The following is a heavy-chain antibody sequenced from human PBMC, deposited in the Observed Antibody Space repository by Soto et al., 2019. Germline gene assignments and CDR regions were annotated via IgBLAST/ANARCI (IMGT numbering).Heavy chain of an antibody. D-gene: IGHD1-1*01. CDR3: ARGSGPYNWNVLDY. CDR2: IIPILGIA. J-gene: IGHJ4*02. Sequence: QVQLVQSGAEVKKPGSSVKVSCKASGGTFSSYTISWVRQAPGQGLEWMGRIIPILGIANYAQKFQGRVTITADKSTSTAYMELSSLRSEDTAVYYCARGSGPYNWNVLDYWGQGTLVTVSS. CDR1: GGTFSSYT. V-gene: IGHV1-69*02.